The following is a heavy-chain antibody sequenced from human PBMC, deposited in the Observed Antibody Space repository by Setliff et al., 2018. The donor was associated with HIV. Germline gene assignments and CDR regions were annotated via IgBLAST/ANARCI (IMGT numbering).Heavy chain of an antibody. CDR3: ARRGDFFYYAMDV. CDR2: IYYNGNA. CDR1: GGSISGGSYY. J-gene: IGHJ6*02. Sequence: TLSLPCTVSGGSISGGSYYWRWIRQAPGKGLEWVGYIYYNGNAYYNPSLKSRVTISVDRSKNQFSLKLSSVTAADTAVYYCARRGDFFYYAMDVLGQGTTVTVSS. V-gene: IGHV4-30-2*01.